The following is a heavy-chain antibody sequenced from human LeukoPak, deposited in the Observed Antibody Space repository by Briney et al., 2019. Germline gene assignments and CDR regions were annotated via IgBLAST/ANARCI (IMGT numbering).Heavy chain of an antibody. CDR1: GGSFSGYY. J-gene: IGHJ4*02. V-gene: IGHV4-34*01. CDR3: ARDLRRSGPAAYFDY. CDR2: INHSGST. D-gene: IGHD2-2*01. Sequence: SETLSLTCAVYGGSFSGYYWSWIRQPPGKGLEWIGEINHSGSTNYNPSLKSRVTISVDTSKNQLSLKLSSVTAADTAVYYCARDLRRSGPAAYFDYWGQGTLVTVSS.